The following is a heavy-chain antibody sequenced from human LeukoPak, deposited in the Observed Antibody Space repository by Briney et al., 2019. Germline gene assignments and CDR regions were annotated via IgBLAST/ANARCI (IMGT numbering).Heavy chain of an antibody. J-gene: IGHJ4*02. CDR2: INPSGGST. D-gene: IGHD1-14*01. CDR1: GYTFTSYY. CDR3: ARVPPYGKPYDY. V-gene: IGHV1-46*01. Sequence: ASVKVSCKTSGYTFTSYYMHRVRQAPGQGLEWMGIINPSGGSTSYAQKFQGRVTMTRDMSTSTVYMELSSLRSEDTAVYYCARVPPYGKPYDYWGQGTLVTVSS.